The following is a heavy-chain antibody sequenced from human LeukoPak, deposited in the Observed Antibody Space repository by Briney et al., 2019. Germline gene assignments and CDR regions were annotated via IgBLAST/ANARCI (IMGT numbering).Heavy chain of an antibody. CDR1: GFTFSSYA. CDR3: ARDSGMAGVYYYGMDV. Sequence: GGSLRLSCAASGFTFSSYAMHWVRQAPGKGLEWVAVISYDGSNKYYADFVKGRFTISRDNSKNTLYLQMTSLRAEDTAVYYCARDSGMAGVYYYGMDVWGQGTTVTVSS. CDR2: ISYDGSNK. D-gene: IGHD6-13*01. V-gene: IGHV3-30-3*01. J-gene: IGHJ6*02.